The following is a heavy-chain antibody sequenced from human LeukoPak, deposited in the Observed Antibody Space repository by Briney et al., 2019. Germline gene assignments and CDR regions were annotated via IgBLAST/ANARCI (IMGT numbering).Heavy chain of an antibody. CDR1: GGSISYYY. Sequence: PSETLSLTCTVSGGSISYYYWSWIRQPPGKGLEWIGYIYYSGNTYYNPSLKTRVTISVDTSKNQFSLNLNSVTAADTAVYYCARGYDYGDYGYFQNWGQGTLVTVSS. V-gene: IGHV4-30-4*08. J-gene: IGHJ1*01. CDR3: ARGYDYGDYGYFQN. D-gene: IGHD4-17*01. CDR2: IYYSGNT.